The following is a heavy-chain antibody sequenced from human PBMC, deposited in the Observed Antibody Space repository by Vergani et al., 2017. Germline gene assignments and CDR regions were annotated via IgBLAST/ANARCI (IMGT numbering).Heavy chain of an antibody. D-gene: IGHD2-15*01. CDR1: GVSFSSFG. Sequence: VQLVESGGGLVKRGGSLRLSCAASGVSFSSFGMHWVRQAPGKGLEWVAFIRYDGSDKYYVDSVKGRFTISRDNSKNTLYLQVDSLRAEDTAVYYCAKDELGFCGDISCLAMDVWGQGTTVSVSS. V-gene: IGHV3-30*02. J-gene: IGHJ6*02. CDR2: IRYDGSDK. CDR3: AKDELGFCGDISCLAMDV.